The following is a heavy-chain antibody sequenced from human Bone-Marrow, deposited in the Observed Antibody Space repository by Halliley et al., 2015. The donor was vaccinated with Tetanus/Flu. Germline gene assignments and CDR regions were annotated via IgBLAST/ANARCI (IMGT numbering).Heavy chain of an antibody. Sequence: GASIASYYWSWIRQPPGKGLEWIGYIYYSGSNYNPSLKSRLTMSLDTSKNQFSLNLTSVTAADSAMYYCARLNLPSYYDFWSGGNYYYGLDVWGQGTTVTVSS. D-gene: IGHD3-3*01. CDR3: ARLNLPSYYDFWSGGNYYYGLDV. V-gene: IGHV4-59*08. J-gene: IGHJ6*02. CDR1: GASIASYY. CDR2: IYYSGS.